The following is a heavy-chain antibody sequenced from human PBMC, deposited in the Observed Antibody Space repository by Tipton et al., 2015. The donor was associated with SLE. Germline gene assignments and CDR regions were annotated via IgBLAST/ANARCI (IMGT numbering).Heavy chain of an antibody. CDR3: ATEGPHGYGAPSY. J-gene: IGHJ4*02. CDR2: IYHSGNT. D-gene: IGHD4/OR15-4a*01. Sequence: TLSLTCTVSGGSLSGGDYYWGWIRQPPGKGLAWIGFIYHSGNTFYNPSLESRLTMSVDTSKNQFSLTLSSVTAADTAVYYCATEGPHGYGAPSYWGQGTLVTVSS. CDR1: GGSLSGGDYY. V-gene: IGHV4-30-4*01.